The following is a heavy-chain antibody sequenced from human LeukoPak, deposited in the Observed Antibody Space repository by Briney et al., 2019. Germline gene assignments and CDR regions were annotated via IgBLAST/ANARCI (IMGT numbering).Heavy chain of an antibody. CDR2: ISSSGSTI. CDR1: GFTFSSYE. D-gene: IGHD3-10*02. V-gene: IGHV3-48*03. Sequence: GGSLRLSCAASGFTFSSYEMNWVRQAPGKGLEWVSYISSSGSTIYYADSVKGRFTISRDNAKNSLYLQMNSLGAEDTAVYYCAELGITMFGGVWGKGTTVTISS. J-gene: IGHJ6*04. CDR3: AELGITMFGGV.